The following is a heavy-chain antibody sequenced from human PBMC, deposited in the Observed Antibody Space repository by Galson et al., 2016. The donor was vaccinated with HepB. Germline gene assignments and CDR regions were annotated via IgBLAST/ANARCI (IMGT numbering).Heavy chain of an antibody. D-gene: IGHD4-11*01. J-gene: IGHJ4*02. CDR1: GGTFNSYA. CDR3: VTWRHAIVTTLAR. CDR2: IIPIFDTT. V-gene: IGHV1-69*13. Sequence: SVKVSCKASGGTFNSYAISWVRQAPGQGLEWMGGIIPIFDTTSYAQKFQGRVTITADEFTSTAYMELSNLRSEDTAVYYCVTWRHAIVTTLARWGQGTLVTVS.